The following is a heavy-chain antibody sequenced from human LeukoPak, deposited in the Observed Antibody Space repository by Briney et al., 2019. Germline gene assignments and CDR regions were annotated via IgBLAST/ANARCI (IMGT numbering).Heavy chain of an antibody. V-gene: IGHV4-61*02. D-gene: IGHD5-18*01. J-gene: IGHJ5*02. CDR3: AREYRGYRNPNWFDP. CDR2: IYTSGST. CDR1: GGSISSGSYY. Sequence: PSETLSLTCTVSGGSISSGSYYWSWIRQPAGKGLEWIGRIYTSGSTNYNPSLKSRVTMSVDTSKNQFSLKLSSVTAADTAVYYCAREYRGYRNPNWFDPWGQGTLVTVSS.